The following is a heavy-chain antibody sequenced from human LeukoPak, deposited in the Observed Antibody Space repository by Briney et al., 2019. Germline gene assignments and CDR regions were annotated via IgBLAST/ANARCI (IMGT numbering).Heavy chain of an antibody. CDR1: GFTFSSYA. CDR2: ISGSGGST. D-gene: IGHD3-10*01. CDR3: ARDRITMVRGVMGY. V-gene: IGHV3-23*01. J-gene: IGHJ4*02. Sequence: PGGSLRLSCAASGFTFSSYAMSWVRQAPGKGLEWVSAISGSGGSTYYADSVKGRFTISRDNAKNSLYLQMNSLRAEDTAVYYCARDRITMVRGVMGYWGQGTLVTVSS.